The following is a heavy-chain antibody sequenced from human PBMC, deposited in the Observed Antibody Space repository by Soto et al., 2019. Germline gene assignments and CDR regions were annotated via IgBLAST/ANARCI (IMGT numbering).Heavy chain of an antibody. Sequence: VQLVESGGGVVQPGRSLRLLCEASGFSFSRYGMHWVRQATGMGLEWVAVISWDGLAQYYADSVKGRFTISRDNSQSILYLQMNSLRTEDTAIYYCAKETIQVGGPNYFDYWGQGALVTVSS. D-gene: IGHD1-1*01. CDR1: GFSFSRYG. CDR2: ISWDGLAQ. J-gene: IGHJ4*02. CDR3: AKETIQVGGPNYFDY. V-gene: IGHV3-30*18.